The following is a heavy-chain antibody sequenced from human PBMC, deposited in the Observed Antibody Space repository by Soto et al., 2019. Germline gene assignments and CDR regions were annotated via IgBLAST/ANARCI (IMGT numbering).Heavy chain of an antibody. D-gene: IGHD4-17*01. V-gene: IGHV4-59*08. Sequence: SETLSLTCTVSGGSISSYYWSWIRQPPGKGLEWIGYISYSGSINYNPSLKSRVTISGDTSKNQFSLRLSSVTAADTAFYYCARQGDYRAFDYWGQGTLVTVSS. CDR2: ISYSGSI. J-gene: IGHJ4*02. CDR1: GGSISSYY. CDR3: ARQGDYRAFDY.